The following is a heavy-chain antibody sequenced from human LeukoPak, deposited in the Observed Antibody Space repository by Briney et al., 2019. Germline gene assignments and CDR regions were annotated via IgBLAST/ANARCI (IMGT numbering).Heavy chain of an antibody. J-gene: IGHJ4*02. Sequence: GGSLRLSCAASGFTVSNNYMSWVRQAPGKGLEWVSVVYGGGSTYYADSVTGRFTMSRDNAKNTLFLQMNSLRAEDTAVYYCVRDVWGDRDSYFDYWGQGTLVTVSS. CDR2: VYGGGST. CDR1: GFTVSNNY. D-gene: IGHD2-21*02. CDR3: VRDVWGDRDSYFDY. V-gene: IGHV3-53*01.